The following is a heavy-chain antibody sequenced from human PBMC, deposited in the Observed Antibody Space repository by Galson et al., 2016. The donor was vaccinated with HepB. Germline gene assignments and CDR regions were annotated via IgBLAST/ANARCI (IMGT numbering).Heavy chain of an antibody. J-gene: IGHJ3*01. CDR3: VRREGAYCGGNCYAFDA. D-gene: IGHD2-21*02. Sequence: QSGAEVKKPGDSLRISCKISGYIFTNFWIGWVRHMPGKGLEWMGIMFPRDSDIPYNPSFQCPVTMSADRSIDTAYLLLTSLQAAYTATYYCVRREGAYCGGNCYAFDAWGQGTQVTVSS. CDR2: MFPRDSDI. V-gene: IGHV5-51*01. CDR1: GYIFTNFW.